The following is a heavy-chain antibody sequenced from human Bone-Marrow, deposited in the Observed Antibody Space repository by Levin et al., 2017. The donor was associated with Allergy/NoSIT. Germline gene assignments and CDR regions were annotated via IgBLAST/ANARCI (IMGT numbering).Heavy chain of an antibody. CDR3: ARETKLTDAFDI. V-gene: IGHV1-2*02. J-gene: IGHJ3*02. CDR2: FNPHNDDT. Sequence: ASVKVSCKASGYTFTGYYMHWVRQAPGQGLEWMAWFNPHNDDTHYAQKFQGRVTLTRDTSISTAYMDLSRLKSDDSAVYFCARETKLTDAFDIWGQGTMVIVSS. D-gene: IGHD3-10*01. CDR1: GYTFTGYY.